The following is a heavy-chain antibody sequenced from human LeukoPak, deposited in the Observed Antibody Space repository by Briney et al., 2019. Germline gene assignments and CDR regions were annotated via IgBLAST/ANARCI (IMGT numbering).Heavy chain of an antibody. D-gene: IGHD6-13*01. CDR3: ARGRVSSSTWYSTYYYYFYMDV. CDR1: GGSISIYY. Sequence: PSETLSLTCTVSGGSISIYYWGWIRQPPGKGLEWIGYIYYNGSTNYNPSLKSRVTISVDKSRNQFSLKLRSVTAADTAVYYCARGRVSSSTWYSTYYYYFYMDVWGKGTTVTVSS. V-gene: IGHV4-59*01. J-gene: IGHJ6*03. CDR2: IYYNGST.